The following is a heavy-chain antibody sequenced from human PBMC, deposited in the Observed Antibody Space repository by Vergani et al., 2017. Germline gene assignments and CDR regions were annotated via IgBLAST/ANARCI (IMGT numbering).Heavy chain of an antibody. CDR2: IYSGGST. V-gene: IGHV3-53*02. J-gene: IGHJ4*02. Sequence: EVQLVETGGGLIQPGGSLRLSCAASGFTVSSNYMSWVRQAPGKGLEWVSVIYSGGSTYYADSVKGRFTISRDNSKNTLYLQMNSLRAEDTAVYYCARDSPEWIQLWVFDYWGQGTLVTVSS. D-gene: IGHD5-18*01. CDR3: ARDSPEWIQLWVFDY. CDR1: GFTVSSNY.